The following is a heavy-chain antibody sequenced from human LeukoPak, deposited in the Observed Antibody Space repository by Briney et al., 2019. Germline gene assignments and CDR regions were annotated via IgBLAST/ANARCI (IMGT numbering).Heavy chain of an antibody. J-gene: IGHJ6*02. CDR3: ASTRWLHHYYGMDV. CDR2: IIPILGIA. CDR1: GGTFSSYA. D-gene: IGHD5-12*01. Sequence: SVKVSCKASGGTFSSYAISWVRQAPGQGLEWMGRIIPILGIANYAQKFQGRVTITADKSTSTAYMELSSLRSEDTAVHYCASTRWLHHYYGMDVWGQGTTVTVSS. V-gene: IGHV1-69*04.